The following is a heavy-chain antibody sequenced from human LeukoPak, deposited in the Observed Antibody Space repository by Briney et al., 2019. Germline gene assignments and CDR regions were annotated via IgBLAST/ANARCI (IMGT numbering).Heavy chain of an antibody. Sequence: KPSENPSLTCTVPGGSISRYYWGRVPQPPREGLGWVGYIYYSGSTNYNPSLKSRVTISVDTSKNQFSLKLSSVTAADTAVYYCARAMSGWSEDYWGQGTLVTVSS. CDR1: GGSISRYY. CDR2: IYYSGST. CDR3: ARAMSGWSEDY. D-gene: IGHD6-19*01. J-gene: IGHJ4*02. V-gene: IGHV4-59*01.